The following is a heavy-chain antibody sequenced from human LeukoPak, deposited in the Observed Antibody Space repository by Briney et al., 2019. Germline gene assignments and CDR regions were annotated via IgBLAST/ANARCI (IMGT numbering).Heavy chain of an antibody. CDR1: GYTFTGYY. J-gene: IGHJ5*01. CDR2: INPNSGGT. CDR3: AKDPYSSGWYGWSDS. D-gene: IGHD6-19*01. Sequence: ASVKVSCKASGYTFTGYYMHWVRQAPGQGLEWMGRINPNSGGTNYAQKFQGRVTMTRDTSISTAYMELSRLRSDDTALYYCAKDPYSSGWYGWSDSWGQGTLVTVAS. V-gene: IGHV1-2*06.